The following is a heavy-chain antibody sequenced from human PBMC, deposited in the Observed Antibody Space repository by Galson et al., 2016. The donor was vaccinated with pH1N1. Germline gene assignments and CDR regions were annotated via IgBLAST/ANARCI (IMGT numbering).Heavy chain of an antibody. Sequence: SVKVSCKASGYTFTGYYIHWVRQAPGQGLVWMGCINPNSGGTNYAQNFQDRVTMTWDTSITTAYMELSGLRSDDTAMFYCARARDWYFDVWGRGTLVSVSS. CDR2: INPNSGGT. CDR1: GYTFTGYY. J-gene: IGHJ2*01. CDR3: ARARDWYFDV. V-gene: IGHV1-2*02.